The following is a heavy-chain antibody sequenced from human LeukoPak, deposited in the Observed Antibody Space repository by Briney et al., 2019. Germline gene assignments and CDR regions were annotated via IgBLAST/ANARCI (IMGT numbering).Heavy chain of an antibody. CDR1: GGTFSSYA. J-gene: IGHJ5*02. CDR3: ARDRGYYYGSAQGMWFDP. V-gene: IGHV1-69*06. D-gene: IGHD3-10*01. CDR2: IIPIFGTA. Sequence: SVKVSCKASGGTFSSYAISWVRQAPGQGLEWMGGIIPIFGTANYAQKFQGRVTITADKSTSTAYMELSSLRSEDTAVYYCARDRGYYYGSAQGMWFDPWGQGTLVTVSS.